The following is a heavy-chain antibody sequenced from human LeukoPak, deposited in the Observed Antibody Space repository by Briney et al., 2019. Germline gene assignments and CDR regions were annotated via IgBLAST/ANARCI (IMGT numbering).Heavy chain of an antibody. V-gene: IGHV3-7*03. J-gene: IGHJ4*02. D-gene: IGHD3-10*01. Sequence: GGSLRLSCAASGFTFSSYGMSWVRQAPGKGLEWVANIKQDGSEKYYVDSVKGRFTISRDNAKNSLYLQMNSLRAEDTAVYYCARFGYWGQGTLVTVSS. CDR2: IKQDGSEK. CDR1: GFTFSSYG. CDR3: ARFGY.